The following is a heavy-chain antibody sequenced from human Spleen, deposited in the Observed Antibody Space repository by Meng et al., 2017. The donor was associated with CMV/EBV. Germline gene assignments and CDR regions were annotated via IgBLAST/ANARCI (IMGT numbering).Heavy chain of an antibody. CDR1: GYTFTGYY. Sequence: ASVKVSCKASGYTFTGYYMHWVRQAPGQGLEWMGWINPNSGGTNYAQKFQGRVSVTTDSLTSTAYMELRSLRSDDTAMYYCARDSGSSWYAEPDYSFDYWGQGTLVTVSS. D-gene: IGHD6-13*01. CDR2: INPNSGGT. J-gene: IGHJ4*02. CDR3: ARDSGSSWYAEPDYSFDY. V-gene: IGHV1-2*02.